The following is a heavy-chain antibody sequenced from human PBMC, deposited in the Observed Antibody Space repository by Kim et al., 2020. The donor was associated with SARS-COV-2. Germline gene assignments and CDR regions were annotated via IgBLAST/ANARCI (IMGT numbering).Heavy chain of an antibody. CDR3: ARDPLIAAPNYYYYYGMDV. D-gene: IGHD6-6*01. V-gene: IGHV1-69*13. J-gene: IGHJ6*02. Sequence: SVKVSCKASGGTFSSYAISWVRQAPGQGLEWMGGIIPIFGTANYAQKFQGRVTITADESTSTAYMELSSLRSEDTAVYYCARDPLIAAPNYYYYYGMDVWGQGPTVTVSS. CDR2: IIPIFGTA. CDR1: GGTFSSYA.